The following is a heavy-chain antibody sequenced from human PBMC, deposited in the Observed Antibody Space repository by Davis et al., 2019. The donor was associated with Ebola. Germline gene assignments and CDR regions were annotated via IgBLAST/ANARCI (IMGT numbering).Heavy chain of an antibody. J-gene: IGHJ6*02. V-gene: IGHV3-30*19. Sequence: PGGSLRLSCAASGFTFSSYGMHWVRQAPGKGLEWVAVISYDGSNKYYADSVKGRFTISRDNSKNTLYLQMNSLRAEDTAVYYCARELHSNYYYGMDVWGQGTTVTVSS. CDR1: GFTFSSYG. CDR2: ISYDGSNK. CDR3: ARELHSNYYYGMDV. D-gene: IGHD4-11*01.